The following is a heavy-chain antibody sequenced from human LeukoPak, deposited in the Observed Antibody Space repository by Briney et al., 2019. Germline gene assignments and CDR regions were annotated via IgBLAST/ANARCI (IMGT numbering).Heavy chain of an antibody. CDR3: ARETPSNWFDP. CDR1: GGSISSGGYY. J-gene: IGHJ5*02. CDR2: IYYSGST. Sequence: SETLSLTCTVSGGSISSGGYYWRWIRQHPGKGLEWIGYIYYSGSTYYNPSLKSRVTISVDTSKNQFSLKLSSVTAADTAVYYCARETPSNWFDPWGQGTLVTVSS. V-gene: IGHV4-31*03.